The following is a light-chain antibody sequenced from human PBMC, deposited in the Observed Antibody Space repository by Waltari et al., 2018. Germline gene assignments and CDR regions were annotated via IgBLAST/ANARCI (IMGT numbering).Light chain of an antibody. V-gene: IGKV3-15*01. Sequence: ERLLTQPPPTLSVSPGETPTLSCRARPSVSSKLACYQQVPGPAPRLLIYDASTRATAIPGRFTAGGSRTEFPLFSSSLPSEDFAVYYCQQYNQWPRTFGEGTKVEIK. CDR1: PSVSSK. CDR2: DAS. CDR3: QQYNQWPRT. J-gene: IGKJ1*01.